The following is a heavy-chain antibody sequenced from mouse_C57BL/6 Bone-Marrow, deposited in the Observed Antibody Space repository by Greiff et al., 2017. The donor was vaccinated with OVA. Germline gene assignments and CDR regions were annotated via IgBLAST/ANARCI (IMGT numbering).Heavy chain of an antibody. CDR1: GYTFTSYW. J-gene: IGHJ1*03. D-gene: IGHD1-1*01. CDR2: IHPSDSDT. V-gene: IGHV1-74*01. Sequence: QVQLQQPGAELVKPGASVKVSCKASGYTFTSYWMHWVKQRPGQGLEWIGRIHPSDSDTNYNQQFKGKATLTVDKSSSTAYMQLSSLTSEDSAVYYCAIEDFPLLLRYWYFDVWGTGTTVTVSS. CDR3: AIEDFPLLLRYWYFDV.